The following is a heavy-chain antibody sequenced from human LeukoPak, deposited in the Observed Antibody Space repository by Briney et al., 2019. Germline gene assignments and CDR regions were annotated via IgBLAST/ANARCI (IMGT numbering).Heavy chain of an antibody. V-gene: IGHV4-39*07. CDR2: IYYSGST. CDR1: GGSISSSSYY. D-gene: IGHD6-6*01. J-gene: IGHJ4*02. CDR3: AREIVGSSSSGGDY. Sequence: SETLSLTCTVSGGSISSSSYYWGWIRQPPGKGLEWIGSIYYSGSTYYNPSLKSRVTISVDTSKNQFSLKLSSVTAADTAVYYCAREIVGSSSSGGDYWGQGTLVTVSS.